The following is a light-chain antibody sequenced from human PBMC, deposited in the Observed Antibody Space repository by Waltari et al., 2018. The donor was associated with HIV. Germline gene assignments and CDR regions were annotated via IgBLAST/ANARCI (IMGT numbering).Light chain of an antibody. J-gene: IGLJ2*01. CDR2: QNS. V-gene: IGLV3-1*01. CDR3: QTWDSQIII. Sequence: SYDLTQEPSVSVFPGQAATISCSGDELGQKYVSWYQQKHGQSPVQVIYQNSTRPSGVPERFSGSSSWNTATRTISGTQGMDESDYHCQTWDSQIIIFGVGTKLTVL. CDR1: ELGQKY.